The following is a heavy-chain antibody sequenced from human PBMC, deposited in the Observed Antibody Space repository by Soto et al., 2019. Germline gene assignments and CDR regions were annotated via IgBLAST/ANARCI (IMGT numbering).Heavy chain of an antibody. CDR1: GATFSSYW. CDR3: ARVGTTGTKGYYYYYGMDV. J-gene: IGHJ6*02. D-gene: IGHD1-1*01. V-gene: IGHV3-7*03. CDR2: IKQDGSEK. Sequence: PGGSLRLSCIASGATFSSYWMSWVRQAPGKGLEWVANIKQDGSEKYYVDSVKGRFTISRDNAKNSLYLQMNSLRAEDTAVYYCARVGTTGTKGYYYYYGMDVWGQGTTVPVYS.